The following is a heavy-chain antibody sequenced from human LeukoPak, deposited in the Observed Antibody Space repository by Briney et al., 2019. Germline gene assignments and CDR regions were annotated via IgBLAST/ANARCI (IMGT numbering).Heavy chain of an antibody. J-gene: IGHJ4*02. CDR3: ARRVRSADYRLDY. CDR2: IRPSGNT. CDR1: GGSFTIYS. V-gene: IGHV4-34*01. D-gene: IGHD4-11*01. Sequence: PSETLSLTCAVYGGSFTIYSWTWIRQPPGKSLELVGEIRPSGNTQYNPSLKSRVTISLDGSKSQFYLKLNSLTAADTAVYYCARRVRSADYRLDYWGQGTLVTVSS.